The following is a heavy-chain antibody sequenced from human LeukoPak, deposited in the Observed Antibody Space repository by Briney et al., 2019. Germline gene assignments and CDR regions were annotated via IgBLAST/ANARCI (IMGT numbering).Heavy chain of an antibody. Sequence: SETLSLTCTVSGGSISSSSYYWSWIRQPPGKGLEWIGYIYYSGSTNYNPSLKSRVTISVDTSKNQFSLKLSSVTAADTAVYYCARGSSGSYPWLFDYWGQGTLVTVSS. J-gene: IGHJ4*02. V-gene: IGHV4-61*01. D-gene: IGHD1-26*01. CDR2: IYYSGST. CDR1: GGSISSSSYY. CDR3: ARGSSGSYPWLFDY.